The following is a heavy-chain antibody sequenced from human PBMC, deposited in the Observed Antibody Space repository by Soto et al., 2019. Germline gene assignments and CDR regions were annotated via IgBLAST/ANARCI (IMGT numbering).Heavy chain of an antibody. V-gene: IGHV1-69*02. CDR1: GGTFSSYT. CDR3: ARGSRPPPVTTDNWFDP. Sequence: ASVKVSCKASGGTFSSYTISWVRQAPGQGLEWMGRIIPILGIANYAQKFQGRVTITADKSTSTAYMELSSLRSEDTAVYYCARGSRPPPVTTDNWFDPWGQGTLVTVSS. J-gene: IGHJ5*02. D-gene: IGHD4-17*01. CDR2: IIPILGIA.